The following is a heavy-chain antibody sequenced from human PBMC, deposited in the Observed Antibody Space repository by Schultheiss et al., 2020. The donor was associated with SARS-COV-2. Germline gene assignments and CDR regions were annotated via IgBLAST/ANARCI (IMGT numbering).Heavy chain of an antibody. D-gene: IGHD5-12*01. Sequence: GGSLRLSCAASGFTLTNYAMSWVRQAPGKGLEWVANIKEDGSETYYVDSVKGRFSISRDNSKNTLDLQMNSLRAEDTAVYYCATYDGYSGHAIDYWGQGTLVTVSS. J-gene: IGHJ4*02. CDR1: GFTLTNYA. V-gene: IGHV3-7*03. CDR2: IKEDGSET. CDR3: ATYDGYSGHAIDY.